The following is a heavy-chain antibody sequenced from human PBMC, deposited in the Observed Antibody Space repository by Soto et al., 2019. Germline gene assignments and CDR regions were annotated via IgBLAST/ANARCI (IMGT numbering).Heavy chain of an antibody. Sequence: QVQLVESGGGLGKPGGSLRLSCAASGFTFSDYYMSWIRQAPGKGLEWDSDISSSGSIIYYADSVKGRFAISRDNAKNSVYLQMNSLRAEDTAVYYCVRGSPANSWYFDLWGRGTLVTVSS. CDR3: VRGSPANSWYFDL. J-gene: IGHJ2*01. CDR2: ISSSGSII. CDR1: GFTFSDYY. V-gene: IGHV3-11*01. D-gene: IGHD6-25*01.